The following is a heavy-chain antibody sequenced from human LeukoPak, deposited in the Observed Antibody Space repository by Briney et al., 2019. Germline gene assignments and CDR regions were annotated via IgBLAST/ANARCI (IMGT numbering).Heavy chain of an antibody. CDR3: AIVHCSSTSCSREDYYYYMDV. V-gene: IGHV4-38-2*01. CDR1: GFSISSSYY. J-gene: IGHJ6*03. CDR2: IYHSGST. D-gene: IGHD2-2*01. Sequence: SETLSLTCAVSGFSISSSYYWGWIRQPPGKGLEWIGSIYHSGSTYYNHSLKSRVTISVDTSKNQFSLKLSSVTAADTGVYDWAIVHCSSTSCSREDYYYYMDVWGKGTTVTVSS.